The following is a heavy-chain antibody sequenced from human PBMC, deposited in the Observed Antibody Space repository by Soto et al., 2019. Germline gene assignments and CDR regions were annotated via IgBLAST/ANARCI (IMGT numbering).Heavy chain of an antibody. Sequence: GASVKVSCKASGYTFTSYAMHWVRQAPGQRLEWMGWINAGNGNTKYSQKFQGRVTITRDTSASTAYMELSSLSSEDTAVYYCARHGITGRYHAAFDIWGQGTMVTVSS. CDR1: GYTFTSYA. J-gene: IGHJ3*02. CDR2: INAGNGNT. V-gene: IGHV1-3*01. CDR3: ARHGITGRYHAAFDI. D-gene: IGHD1-26*01.